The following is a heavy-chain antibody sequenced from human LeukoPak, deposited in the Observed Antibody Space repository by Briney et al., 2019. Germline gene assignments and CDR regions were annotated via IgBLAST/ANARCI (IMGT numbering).Heavy chain of an antibody. Sequence: PSETLSLTCTVSGGSISSYYWGWIRQPAGKGLEWIGRMYSSGSTNYNPSLKSRVTMSVDTSKNQFSLKLSSVTAADTAVYYCASYSSSWGLDCWGQGTLVTVSS. V-gene: IGHV4-4*07. CDR1: GGSISSYY. CDR3: ASYSSSWGLDC. J-gene: IGHJ4*02. D-gene: IGHD6-13*01. CDR2: MYSSGST.